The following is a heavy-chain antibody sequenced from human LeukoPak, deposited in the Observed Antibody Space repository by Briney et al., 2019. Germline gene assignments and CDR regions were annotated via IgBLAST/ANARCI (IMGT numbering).Heavy chain of an antibody. CDR1: GFTFDDYA. CDR2: ISWNSGSI. Sequence: GGSLRLSCAASGFTFDDYAMPWVRQAPGKGLEWVSGISWNSGSIGYADSVNGRFTISRDNAKNSLYLQMNSLRAEDTALYYCAKALPYGSGSYQGAFDIWGQGTMVTVSS. D-gene: IGHD3-10*01. CDR3: AKALPYGSGSYQGAFDI. J-gene: IGHJ3*02. V-gene: IGHV3-9*01.